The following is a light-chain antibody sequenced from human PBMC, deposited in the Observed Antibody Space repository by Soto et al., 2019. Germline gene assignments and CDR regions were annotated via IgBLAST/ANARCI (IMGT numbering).Light chain of an antibody. V-gene: IGLV2-11*01. Sequence: QSALTQPRSVSGSLGQSVTISCTGTRSDVGGYNYVSWYQQHPGKAPKHMIFEVSQRPSGVPDRFSGSKSGNTASLTISGIQAEDEADYYGCSYAGTYTVKFGGGTQLTVL. CDR2: EVS. CDR3: CSYAGTYTVK. J-gene: IGLJ2*01. CDR1: RSDVGGYNY.